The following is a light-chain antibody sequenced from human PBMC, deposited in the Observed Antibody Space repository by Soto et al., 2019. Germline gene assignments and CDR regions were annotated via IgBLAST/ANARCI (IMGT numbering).Light chain of an antibody. Sequence: DIQMTQSPSSLSASVGDRVTITCRASQSISSYLNGYQQKPGKAPKLLIYAASSLQSGVPSRFSGSGSGTDFTLTISSLQLEDFATYYCQQSYSTPYTFGQGTKLEIK. CDR3: QQSYSTPYT. CDR2: AAS. J-gene: IGKJ2*01. CDR1: QSISSY. V-gene: IGKV1-39*01.